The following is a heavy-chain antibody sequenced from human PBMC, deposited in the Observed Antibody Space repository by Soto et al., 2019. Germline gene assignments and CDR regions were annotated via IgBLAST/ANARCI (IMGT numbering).Heavy chain of an antibody. CDR2: FYSSGSI. D-gene: IGHD6-19*01. J-gene: IGHJ5*02. V-gene: IGHV4-31*03. CDR3: ARMYSSGSGWFHP. CDR1: GYSITAGGYY. Sequence: SETLSLTCFVSGYSITAGGYYWSWIRHHPGKGLEWIGSFYSSGSIIYNPSLRSRVSISGDTSSNQFSMSLTSVTAADTARYYCARMYSSGSGWFHPWGQGTLVTVSS.